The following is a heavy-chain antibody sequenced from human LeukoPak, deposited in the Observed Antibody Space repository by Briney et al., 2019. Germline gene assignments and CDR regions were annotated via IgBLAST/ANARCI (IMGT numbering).Heavy chain of an antibody. Sequence: PGGSLRLSCAASGSTFSGSGMHWFRQASGKGLEWVGRIRTKISSYATAYSASVRGRFTISRDDSKNTAYLQMNSLKTEDTAVYYCARSSNWFDPWGQGTLVTVSS. CDR1: GSTFSGSG. V-gene: IGHV3-73*01. CDR3: ARSSNWFDP. CDR2: IRTKISSYAT. J-gene: IGHJ5*02.